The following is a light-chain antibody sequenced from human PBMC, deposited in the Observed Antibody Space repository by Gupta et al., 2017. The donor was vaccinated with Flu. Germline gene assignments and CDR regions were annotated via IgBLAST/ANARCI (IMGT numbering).Light chain of an antibody. CDR1: LGLGHRDENTY. Sequence: ISCRASLGLGHRDENTYLHWCQQRPGQAQSLLIYQDAYRDSGVPDRFSGRGGGTDFRLKISMVEEEGFGVYYFRQGEHCPWAFGQGTKVEIK. CDR3: RQGEHCPWA. CDR2: QDA. V-gene: IGKV2-30*02. J-gene: IGKJ1*01.